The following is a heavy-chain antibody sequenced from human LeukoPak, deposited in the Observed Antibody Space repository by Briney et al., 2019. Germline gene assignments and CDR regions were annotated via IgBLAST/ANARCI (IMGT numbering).Heavy chain of an antibody. CDR1: GDSISNGGYY. V-gene: IGHV4-31*03. D-gene: IGHD3-16*02. Sequence: PSETLSLTCTVSGDSISNGGYYWSWIRQHPVKGLEWIGYIYYSGSTYYIPSLKSRLTTSVDTSNNQFSLKLSSATAADTAVYYCARGPNAMSGSYQYFDYWGQGTLVTVSS. J-gene: IGHJ4*02. CDR2: IYYSGST. CDR3: ARGPNAMSGSYQYFDY.